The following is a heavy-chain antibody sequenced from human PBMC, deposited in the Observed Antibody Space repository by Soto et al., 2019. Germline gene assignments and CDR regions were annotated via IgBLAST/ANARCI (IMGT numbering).Heavy chain of an antibody. J-gene: IGHJ6*02. Sequence: GASVKVSCKASGYTFTSYAMHWVRQAPGQRLEWMGWINAGNGNTKYSQKFQGRVTTTRDTSASTAYMELSSLRSEDTAVYYCASIAVAGTDYYYYGMDVWGQGTTVTVSS. V-gene: IGHV1-3*01. CDR1: GYTFTSYA. CDR2: INAGNGNT. D-gene: IGHD6-19*01. CDR3: ASIAVAGTDYYYYGMDV.